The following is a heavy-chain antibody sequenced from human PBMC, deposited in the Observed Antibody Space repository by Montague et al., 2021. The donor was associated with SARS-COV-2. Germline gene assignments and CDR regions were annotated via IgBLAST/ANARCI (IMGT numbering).Heavy chain of an antibody. Sequence: SLRLSCAASGFTFSSYGMHWVRQAPGKGLKWVAVIWYDGSNKYYADSVKGRFTISRDNSKNTLYLQMNSLRAEDTAVYYCARDRVRAAAGTRYYFDYWGQGTLVTVSS. V-gene: IGHV3-33*01. CDR1: GFTFSSYG. J-gene: IGHJ4*02. CDR2: IWYDGSNK. CDR3: ARDRVRAAAGTRYYFDY. D-gene: IGHD6-13*01.